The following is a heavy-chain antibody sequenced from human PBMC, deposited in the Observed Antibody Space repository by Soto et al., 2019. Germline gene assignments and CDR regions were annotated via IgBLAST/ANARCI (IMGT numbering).Heavy chain of an antibody. D-gene: IGHD4-17*01. CDR2: IDWDDDK. J-gene: IGHJ3*02. Sequence: SGPTLVNPTQTLTLTCTFSGFSLSTSGMCVSWIRQPPGKALEWLARIDWDDDKYYSTSLKTRFTISKDTSKNQVVLTMTNMDPVDTATYYCARIRGPIYGEYEQGDTFDIWGQGTMVTVS. CDR1: GFSLSTSGMC. V-gene: IGHV2-70*11. CDR3: ARIRGPIYGEYEQGDTFDI.